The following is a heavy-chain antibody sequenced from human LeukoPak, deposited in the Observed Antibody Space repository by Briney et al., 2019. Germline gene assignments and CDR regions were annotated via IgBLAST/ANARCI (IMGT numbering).Heavy chain of an antibody. V-gene: IGHV3-23*01. CDR3: AKDFIVVVTAAFDY. Sequence: GGSLRLSCAASGFTFSSYAMSWVRQAPGKGLEWVSAISGSGGSTYYADSVKGRFTISGDNSKNTLYLQMNSLRAEDTAVYYCAKDFIVVVTAAFDYWGRGTLVTVSS. CDR2: ISGSGGST. CDR1: GFTFSSYA. J-gene: IGHJ4*02. D-gene: IGHD2-21*02.